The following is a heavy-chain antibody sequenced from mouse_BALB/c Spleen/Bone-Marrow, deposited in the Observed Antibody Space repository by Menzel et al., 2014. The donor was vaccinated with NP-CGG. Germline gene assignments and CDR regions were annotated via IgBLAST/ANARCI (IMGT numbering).Heavy chain of an antibody. CDR3: ALNWDSAY. CDR1: GFTFSSYG. Sequence: EVKLVESGGDLVKPGGSLKLSCAASGFTFSSYGMSWVRQTPDKRLEWVATINNGGTYTYYPDSVKGRFTISRDNAKNTLYLQVSSLKSEDTAMYYCALNWDSAYWGQGTLVTVSA. D-gene: IGHD4-1*02. V-gene: IGHV5-6*01. J-gene: IGHJ3*01. CDR2: INNGGTYT.